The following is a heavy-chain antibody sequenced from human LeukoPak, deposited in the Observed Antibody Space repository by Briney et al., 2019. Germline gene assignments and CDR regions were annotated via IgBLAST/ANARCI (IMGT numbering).Heavy chain of an antibody. CDR1: GFTFRSYW. CDR3: AREISRFGI. V-gene: IGHV3-66*01. CDR2: IYTGGTT. D-gene: IGHD3-16*01. Sequence: GGSLRLSCAASGFTFRSYWMSWVRQAPGKGLEWVSGIYTGGTTYYTDSVKGRFTISRDNPNNTLYLQMHSLRAEDTAVYYCAREISRFGIWGQGTLVTVSS. J-gene: IGHJ4*02.